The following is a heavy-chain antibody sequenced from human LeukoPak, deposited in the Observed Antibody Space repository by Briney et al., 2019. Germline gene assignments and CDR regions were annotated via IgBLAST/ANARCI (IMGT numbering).Heavy chain of an antibody. Sequence: GGSLRLSCAASGFTFSSYSFNWVRQAPGKRLEWLAYISISGTTIYYADSVRGRFTISRDNGRNSVYLQMNCLRAEDTAVYYCARDAAGAARSWFDPWGQGTLVTVSS. CDR1: GFTFSSYS. CDR2: ISISGTTI. CDR3: ARDAAGAARSWFDP. J-gene: IGHJ5*02. D-gene: IGHD6-6*01. V-gene: IGHV3-48*04.